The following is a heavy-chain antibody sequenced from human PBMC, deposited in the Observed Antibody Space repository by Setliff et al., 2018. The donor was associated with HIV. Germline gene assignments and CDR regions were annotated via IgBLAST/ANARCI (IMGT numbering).Heavy chain of an antibody. D-gene: IGHD1-7*01. Sequence: SETLSLTCTASAVSIGGYSWSWIRQSPGKGLEWIGSIYSTDTTNHNPSLESRVTISVDKSKNQFSLKLNSVTAADTAVYYCARHGTWNSQRFHFDYWGQGTPVTVS. CDR3: ARHGTWNSQRFHFDY. J-gene: IGHJ4*02. V-gene: IGHV4-4*09. CDR1: AVSIGGYS. CDR2: IYSTDTT.